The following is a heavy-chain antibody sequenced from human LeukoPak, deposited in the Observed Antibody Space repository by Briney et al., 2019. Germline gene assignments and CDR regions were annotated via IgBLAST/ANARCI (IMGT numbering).Heavy chain of an antibody. CDR3: ARDGLSGYVYDY. Sequence: SETLSLTCAVYGGSFSGYYWSWIRQPPGKGLEWIGEINHSGSTNYNPSLKSRVTISVDTSKNQFSLKLSSVTAADTAVYYCARDGLSGYVYDYWGQGTLVTVSS. CDR1: GGSFSGYY. CDR2: INHSGST. V-gene: IGHV4-34*01. D-gene: IGHD5-12*01. J-gene: IGHJ4*02.